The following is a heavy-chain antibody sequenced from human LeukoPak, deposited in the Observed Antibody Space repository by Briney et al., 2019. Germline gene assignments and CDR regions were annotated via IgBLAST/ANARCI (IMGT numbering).Heavy chain of an antibody. CDR2: INPNSGGT. CDR3: ARVTYRSSVMGDDY. D-gene: IGHD6-6*01. J-gene: IGHJ4*02. CDR1: GYTFTGYY. Sequence: GASVKVSCKASGYTFTGYYMHWVRQAPGQGLEWMGWINPNSGGTNYAQRFQGRVTMTRDTSISTAYMELSRLRSDDTAVYHCARVTYRSSVMGDDYWGQGTLVTVSS. V-gene: IGHV1-2*02.